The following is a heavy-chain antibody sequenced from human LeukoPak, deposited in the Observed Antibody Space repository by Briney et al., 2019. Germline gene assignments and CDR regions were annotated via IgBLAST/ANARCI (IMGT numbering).Heavy chain of an antibody. D-gene: IGHD1-26*01. Sequence: PSETLSLTCTVSGGSISSYYWSWIRQPPGKGLEWIGEINHSGSTNYNPSLKSRVTISVDTSKNQFSLKLSSVTAADTAVYYCARGWPYSGSYYYYYMDVWGKGTTVTVSS. CDR1: GGSISSYY. V-gene: IGHV4-34*01. CDR2: INHSGST. CDR3: ARGWPYSGSYYYYYMDV. J-gene: IGHJ6*03.